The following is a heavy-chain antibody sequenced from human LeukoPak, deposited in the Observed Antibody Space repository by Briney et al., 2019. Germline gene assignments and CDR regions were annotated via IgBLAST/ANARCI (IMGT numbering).Heavy chain of an antibody. V-gene: IGHV1-2*02. CDR3: ARELSPPRYYDSSGYQVDP. CDR1: GYTFTGYY. D-gene: IGHD3-22*01. J-gene: IGHJ5*02. Sequence: GASVKVSCKASGYTFTGYYMHWVRQAPGQGLEWMGWINPNSGGTNYAQKFQGRVTMTRDTSINTAYMELSRLRSDDTAVYYCARELSPPRYYDSSGYQVDPWGQGTLVTVSS. CDR2: INPNSGGT.